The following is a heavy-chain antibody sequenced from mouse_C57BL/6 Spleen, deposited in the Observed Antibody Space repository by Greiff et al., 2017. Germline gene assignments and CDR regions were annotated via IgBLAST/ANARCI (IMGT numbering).Heavy chain of an antibody. CDR3: ARDAYYSNYWYFDV. CDR2: FNYDGSST. Sequence: EVQLVESEGGLVQPGSSMKLSCTASGFTFSDYYMAWVRQVPEKGLEWVANFNYDGSSTYYLDSLKSRFIISRDNAKNILYLQMSSLKSEDTATYYCARDAYYSNYWYFDVWGTGTTVTVSS. V-gene: IGHV5-16*01. J-gene: IGHJ1*03. D-gene: IGHD2-5*01. CDR1: GFTFSDYY.